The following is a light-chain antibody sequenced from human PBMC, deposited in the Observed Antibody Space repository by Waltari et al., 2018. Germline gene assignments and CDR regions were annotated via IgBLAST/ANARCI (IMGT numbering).Light chain of an antibody. CDR2: DAN. V-gene: IGKV3-11*01. J-gene: IGKJ2*01. Sequence: EIVLTQSPATLSLSPGERATLYCRASQSVSGYLAWYQQRPGQAPRLLIYDANHRATGIPARFSGSGSGTDFTLTISSLEPEDFVVYYCQHRISWPYTFGQGTKLQI. CDR3: QHRISWPYT. CDR1: QSVSGY.